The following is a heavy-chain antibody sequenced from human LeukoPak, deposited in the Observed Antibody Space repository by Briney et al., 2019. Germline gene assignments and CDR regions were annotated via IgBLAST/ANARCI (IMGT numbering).Heavy chain of an antibody. CDR3: ARGRDRSKTGDH. D-gene: IGHD5-24*01. Sequence: SETLSLTCAVSDESFSGYYWNWIRQPPGRGLEWIGEIHPSGIFYHNPSLMSRVTISIDTSKSQFSLRLTSVTAADTAFYYCARGRDRSKTGDHWGQGSLVTVSS. V-gene: IGHV4-34*01. J-gene: IGHJ4*02. CDR1: DESFSGYY. CDR2: IHPSGIF.